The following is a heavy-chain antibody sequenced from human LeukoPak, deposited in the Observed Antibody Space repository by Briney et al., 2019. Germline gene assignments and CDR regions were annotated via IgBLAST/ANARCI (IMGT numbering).Heavy chain of an antibody. CDR3: VRDAS. CDR2: IYSGGGT. CDR1: GVTVSSNH. Sequence: HPGVSLRLSCAVSGVTVSSNHMSWVRQAPGKGLEWVSAIYSGGGTYYADSVKGRFTLSRDISKNTLYLQMNSLRAEDTAVYYCVRDASWGQGTLVTVSS. V-gene: IGHV3-66*01. J-gene: IGHJ4*02.